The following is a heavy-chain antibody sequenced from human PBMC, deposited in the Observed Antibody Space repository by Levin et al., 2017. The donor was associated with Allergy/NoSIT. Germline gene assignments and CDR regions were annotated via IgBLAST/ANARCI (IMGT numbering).Heavy chain of an antibody. Sequence: GGSLRLSCAASGFTFSDYGMDWVRQAPGKGLEWVAVISYDGSNKYYADSVKGRFTISRDNSKNTLYLQMNSLRAEDTAVYYCAKVRGYYFASTGDYWGQGTLVTVSS. V-gene: IGHV3-30*18. J-gene: IGHJ4*02. D-gene: IGHD3-22*01. CDR3: AKVRGYYFASTGDY. CDR1: GFTFSDYG. CDR2: ISYDGSNK.